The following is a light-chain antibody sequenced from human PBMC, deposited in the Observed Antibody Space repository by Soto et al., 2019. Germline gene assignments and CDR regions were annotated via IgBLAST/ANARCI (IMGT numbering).Light chain of an antibody. CDR1: QSVLYSSNNKNY. V-gene: IGKV4-1*01. J-gene: IGKJ1*01. CDR2: WAS. CDR3: QQYYSTPRWT. Sequence: DIVMTQSPDSLAVSLGERATINCKSSQSVLYSSNNKNYLAWYQQKPGQPPKLLIYWASTRESGVPDRFSGSGSVTDFTLTISSLQAEDVAVYYCQQYYSTPRWTFGQGTKVEIK.